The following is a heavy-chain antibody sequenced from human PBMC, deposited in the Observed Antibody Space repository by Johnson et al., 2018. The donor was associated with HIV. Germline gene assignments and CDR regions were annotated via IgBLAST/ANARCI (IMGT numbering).Heavy chain of an antibody. CDR3: SRDFRGYYGSGTNAFDI. CDR2: IKSKTDGETT. D-gene: IGHD3-10*01. V-gene: IGHV3-15*01. CDR1: GFTFSNAW. Sequence: VHLVESGGGFIKPGGSLRLSCATSGFTFSNAWMNWVRQAPGKGLEWVARIKSKTDGETTDYAAPVKGRFTISRDNSKNTLFLQMNSLRAEDTAVYYCSRDFRGYYGSGTNAFDIWGQGTMVTVSS. J-gene: IGHJ3*02.